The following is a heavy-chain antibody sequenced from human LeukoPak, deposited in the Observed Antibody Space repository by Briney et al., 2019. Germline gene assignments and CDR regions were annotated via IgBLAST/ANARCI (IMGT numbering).Heavy chain of an antibody. CDR2: IRSKAYGGTA. CDR1: GFTFGDYA. J-gene: IGHJ4*02. CDR3: SIAVAGTSDRYYFDY. Sequence: GGSLRLSCTASGFTFGDYAMSWVRQAPGKGLEWVGFIRSKAYGGTAGYAASVKGRFTISRDDSKSIVYLQMNSLKTEDTAVYYCSIAVAGTSDRYYFDYWGQGTLVTVSS. D-gene: IGHD6-19*01. V-gene: IGHV3-49*04.